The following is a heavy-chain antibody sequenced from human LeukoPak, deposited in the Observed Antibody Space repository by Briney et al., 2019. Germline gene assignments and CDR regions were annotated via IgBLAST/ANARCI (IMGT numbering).Heavy chain of an antibody. V-gene: IGHV4-39*07. J-gene: IGHJ4*02. CDR3: ARNSGYDSPFDY. D-gene: IGHD5-12*01. Sequence: PSETLSLTFSVSGGSISSTNSYWGRIRQPPGKGLEWIGSIYYSGNTYYNPSLKSRVAISRDTSKNQFSLKLSSVTAADTAVYVCARNSGYDSPFDYWGQGALVTVSS. CDR2: IYYSGNT. CDR1: GGSISSTNSY.